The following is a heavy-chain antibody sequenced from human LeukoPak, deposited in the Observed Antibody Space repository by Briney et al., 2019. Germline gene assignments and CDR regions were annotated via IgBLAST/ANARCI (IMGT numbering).Heavy chain of an antibody. CDR2: MDPADSDT. D-gene: IGHD3-10*01. V-gene: IGHV5-51*01. CDR1: GYSFTSYW. CDR3: TIKDVSGSYYNV. Sequence: GESLKISCKASGYSFTSYWIGWVRQMPGTGLEWVGTMDPADSDTRYSPSFQGQVTISGDKSISTAYLQWSSLKASDTAMYYCTIKDVSGSYYNVWGQGTLVTVSS. J-gene: IGHJ4*02.